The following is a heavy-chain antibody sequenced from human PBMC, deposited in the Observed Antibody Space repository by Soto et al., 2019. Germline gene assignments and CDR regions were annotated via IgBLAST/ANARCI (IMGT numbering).Heavy chain of an antibody. J-gene: IGHJ4*02. CDR2: IWYDGSNK. V-gene: IGHV3-33*01. CDR3: EREGIESCIDY. CDR1: GFTFSSYG. Sequence: QVQLVESGGGVVQPGRSLRLSCAASGFTFSSYGMHWVRQAPGKGLEWVAVIWYDGSNKYYADSVKGRFTISRDNSKNTLYLQMNSLRAEDTDVYYCEREGIESCIDYWGQGTLVTVSS.